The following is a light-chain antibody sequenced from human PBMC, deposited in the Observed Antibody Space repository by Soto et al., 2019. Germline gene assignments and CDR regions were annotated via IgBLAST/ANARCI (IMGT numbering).Light chain of an antibody. CDR2: ANS. Sequence: QSVLTQPPSVSGAPGQRVTISCTGSSSNIGAGYDVHWYQQLPGTAPKLLINANSNRPSGVPDRFSGSKSGTSASLAITGLQAEDEADYYCQSYDSSLNYVFGTGTKVTVL. J-gene: IGLJ1*01. CDR1: SSNIGAGYD. V-gene: IGLV1-40*01. CDR3: QSYDSSLNYV.